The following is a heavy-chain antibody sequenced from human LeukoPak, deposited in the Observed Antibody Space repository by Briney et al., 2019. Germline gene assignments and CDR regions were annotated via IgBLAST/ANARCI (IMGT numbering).Heavy chain of an antibody. CDR2: ISSSS. J-gene: IGHJ4*02. CDR1: GFTLSPYS. CDR3: ARDRSGLGMESYYFDY. D-gene: IGHD7-27*01. V-gene: IGHV3-69-1*01. Sequence: GGSLRLSCTVFGFTLSPYSMNWVRQAPGKGMEWVSSISSSSNYADSVKGRFTISRDNAKNSLYLQMNNLRAEDTAVYYCARDRSGLGMESYYFDYWGQGTLVTVSS.